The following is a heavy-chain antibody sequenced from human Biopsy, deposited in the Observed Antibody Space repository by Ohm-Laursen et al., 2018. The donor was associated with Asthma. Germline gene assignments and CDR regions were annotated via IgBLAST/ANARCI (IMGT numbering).Heavy chain of an antibody. CDR2: LYSGGTS. D-gene: IGHD6-19*01. V-gene: IGHV3-53*01. CDR1: GFTVSRDH. Sequence: SLRLSCAATGFTVSRDHMFWVRQAPGKGLEWVSVLYSGGTSHTADSVRGRFTISRDFSKNTLHLQMHSLRVEDTAVYYCARGDSSGWSHYYFDYWGQGTLVTVSS. CDR3: ARGDSSGWSHYYFDY. J-gene: IGHJ4*02.